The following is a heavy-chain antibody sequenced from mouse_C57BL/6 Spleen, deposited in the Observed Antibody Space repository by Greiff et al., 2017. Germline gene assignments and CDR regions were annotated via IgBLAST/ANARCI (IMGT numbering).Heavy chain of an antibody. D-gene: IGHD2-2*01. CDR3: AREGSYYCYDGYYAMDY. V-gene: IGHV1-80*01. CDR2: IYPGDGDT. CDR1: GYAFSSYW. Sequence: QVQLQQPGAELVKPGASVKISCKASGYAFSSYWMNWVKQRPGKGLEWIGQIYPGDGDTNYNGKFKGKATLTVDKSSSTAYMQLSSLTSEDSAVYFCAREGSYYCYDGYYAMDYWGQGTSVTVSS. J-gene: IGHJ4*01.